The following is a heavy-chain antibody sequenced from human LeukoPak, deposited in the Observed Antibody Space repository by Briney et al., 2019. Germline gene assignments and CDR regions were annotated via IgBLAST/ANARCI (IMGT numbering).Heavy chain of an antibody. D-gene: IGHD1-26*01. V-gene: IGHV3-20*04. CDR2: IIWNGGDK. J-gene: IGHJ4*02. CDR3: TRSPEWDPKQLGFKYFDY. Sequence: GSLRLSCAASGFNFPGDGMSWVRQAPGKGLEWISGIIWNGGDKRYAVSVRGRFTISRDNARNSLYLHMDSLRGEDTALYYCTRSPEWDPKQLGFKYFDYWGQGALVTVSS. CDR1: GFNFPGDG.